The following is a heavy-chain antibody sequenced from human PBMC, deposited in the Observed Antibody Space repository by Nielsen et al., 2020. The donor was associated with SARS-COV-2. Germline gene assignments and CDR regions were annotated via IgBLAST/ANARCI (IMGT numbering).Heavy chain of an antibody. V-gene: IGHV3-11*04. CDR3: ARDPYYGSGTFRFYGMDL. Sequence: GESLKISCAASGFIFGDYYMGWVRQAAGEGLEWVSYISGSGSTIYYADSVRGRFTISRDNAKKSLYLQMDSLRAEDTALYYCARDPYYGSGTFRFYGMDLWGQGTTVTVPS. CDR1: GFIFGDYY. CDR2: ISGSGSTI. D-gene: IGHD3-10*01. J-gene: IGHJ6*02.